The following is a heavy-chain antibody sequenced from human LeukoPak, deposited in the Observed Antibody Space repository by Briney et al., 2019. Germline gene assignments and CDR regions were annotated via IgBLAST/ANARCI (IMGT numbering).Heavy chain of an antibody. CDR3: VTSTGQQFIPYAY. J-gene: IGHJ4*02. CDR1: GINVSSNY. Sequence: GGSLRLSCAASGINVSSNYMTWIRQAPGEGLEWVSLIYGGDAAYYAESVRGRFMISRDNLKNTLFLQMNSLRVEDTAVYYCVTSTGQQFIPYAYWGQGTLVTVSS. V-gene: IGHV3-66*02. CDR2: IYGGDAA. D-gene: IGHD6-13*01.